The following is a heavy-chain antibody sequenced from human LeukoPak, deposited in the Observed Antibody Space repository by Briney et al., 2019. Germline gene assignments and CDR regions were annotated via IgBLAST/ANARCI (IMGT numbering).Heavy chain of an antibody. V-gene: IGHV3-23*01. D-gene: IGHD1-26*01. CDR1: GFTFSTYA. J-gene: IGHJ4*02. CDR2: ISASGSST. Sequence: GGSLRLSCAASGFTFSTYAMSWVRQAPGKGLEWVSAISASGSSTYSADSVKGRFTISRDNSKNPLYLQMNSLRAEDTAVYYCAKVMGLRGATLYYFDYWGQGTLVTVSS. CDR3: AKVMGLRGATLYYFDY.